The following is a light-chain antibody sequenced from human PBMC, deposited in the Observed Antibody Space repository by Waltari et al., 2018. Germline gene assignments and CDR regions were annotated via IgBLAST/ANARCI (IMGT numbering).Light chain of an antibody. J-gene: IGLJ2*01. Sequence: QSALPQPASVSGSPGQSITISCTGTSSDVGGYNYISWYQQHPGNAPKLMIYDVSNRPSGVSDRFSGSKSGNSASLTISGLQAEDEADYYCSSYTNSNTLVFGGGTNLTVL. V-gene: IGLV2-14*03. CDR1: SSDVGGYNY. CDR2: DVS. CDR3: SSYTNSNTLV.